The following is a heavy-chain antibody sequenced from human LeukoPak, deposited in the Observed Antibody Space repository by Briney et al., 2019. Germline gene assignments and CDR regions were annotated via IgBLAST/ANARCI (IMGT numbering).Heavy chain of an antibody. CDR3: AKIHYSLMDV. Sequence: PSETLSLTCTVSGGSITSHYWSWIRQPPGKGLEWIAYIYYTGNTNYNPSLKSRATISADTSKNQFSLKLSSVTAADTAVYYCAKIHYSLMDVWGQGTTVTVSS. CDR1: GGSITSHY. V-gene: IGHV4-59*08. CDR2: IYYTGNT. J-gene: IGHJ6*02.